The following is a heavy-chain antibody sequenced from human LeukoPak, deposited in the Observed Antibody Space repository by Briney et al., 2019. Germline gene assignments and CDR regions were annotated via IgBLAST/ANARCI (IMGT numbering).Heavy chain of an antibody. J-gene: IGHJ4*02. D-gene: IGHD6-19*01. CDR2: IYTSGST. V-gene: IGHV4-4*07. CDR3: ASSGWQARHFDY. Sequence: SETLSLTCTVSGGSISSYHWSWIRQPAGKGLEWIGHIYTSGSTNYNPSLKSRVTMSVDTSKNQFSLKLSSVTAADTAVYYCASSGWQARHFDYWGQGTLVTVSS. CDR1: GGSISSYH.